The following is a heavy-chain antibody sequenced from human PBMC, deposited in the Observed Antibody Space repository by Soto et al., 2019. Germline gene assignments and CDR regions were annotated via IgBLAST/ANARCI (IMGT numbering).Heavy chain of an antibody. D-gene: IGHD2-2*01. CDR3: AKVVRSTSWGYYYYGMEV. CDR1: GFTFSSYG. J-gene: IGHJ6*02. V-gene: IGHV3-30*18. CDR2: ISYDGSNK. Sequence: QVQLVESGGGVVQPGRSLRLSCAASGFTFSSYGMHWVRQAPGKGLEWVAVISYDGSNKYYADSVKGRFTISRDNSKNTLYLQMNSLRAEDTAVYYCAKVVRSTSWGYYYYGMEVWGQGTTVTVSS.